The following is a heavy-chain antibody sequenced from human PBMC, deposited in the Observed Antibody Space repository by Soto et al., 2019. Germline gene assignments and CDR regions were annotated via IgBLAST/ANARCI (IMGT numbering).Heavy chain of an antibody. CDR1: GYTFTIYG. V-gene: IGHV1-18*01. Sequence: QVQLVQSGADVKKPGASVKVSCKASGYTFTIYGINWVRQAPGQGLEWMGWISPDNGNTNYAQKLQGRVTMTTDTSTSTAYMELRSLRSDDTAVYYCARALGYSGYAGMDVWGQGTTVTVSS. J-gene: IGHJ6*02. CDR2: ISPDNGNT. D-gene: IGHD5-12*01. CDR3: ARALGYSGYAGMDV.